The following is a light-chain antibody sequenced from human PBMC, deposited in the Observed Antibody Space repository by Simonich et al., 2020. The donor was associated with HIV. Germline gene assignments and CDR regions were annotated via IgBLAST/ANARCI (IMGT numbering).Light chain of an antibody. CDR3: MQSVQLPIT. CDR1: QSLLHSDGKTY. CDR2: EVS. J-gene: IGKJ5*01. Sequence: DIVMTPTPLSLSVTPGQPASISCNSSQSLLHSDGKTYLYWYLQKPGQSPHLLIHEVSNRFSGVPDRFSGSGSGTDFTLKISRVEAEDIGLYYCMQSVQLPITFGQGTRLEIK. V-gene: IGKV2D-29*02.